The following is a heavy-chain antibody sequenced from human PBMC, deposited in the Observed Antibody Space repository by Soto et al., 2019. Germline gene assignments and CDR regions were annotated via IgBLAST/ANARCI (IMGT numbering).Heavy chain of an antibody. V-gene: IGHV3-9*01. J-gene: IGHJ3*02. CDR1: GFTFDDYA. D-gene: IGHD3-22*01. CDR2: ISWNSGSI. Sequence: GGSLRLSCAASGFTFDDYAMHWVRQAPGKGLEWVSGISWNSGSIGYADSVKGRFTISRDNAKNSLYLQMNGLRAEDTALYYCAKVLDYYDSSGLDAFDIWGQGTMVTVSS. CDR3: AKVLDYYDSSGLDAFDI.